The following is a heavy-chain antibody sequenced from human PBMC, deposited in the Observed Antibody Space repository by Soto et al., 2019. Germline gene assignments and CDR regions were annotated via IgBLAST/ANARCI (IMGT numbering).Heavy chain of an antibody. CDR1: GGTFRSYV. Sequence: QVQLVQSGAEVKKPGSSVKVSCKASGGTFRSYVTSWVRQAPGQGLEWLGGIIPMYGTTYYAQTFQGRVTIXANXSASTAFMELSSLRSEDTAVYYCARSGTLDWLGDYWGQGTLVTVSS. CDR3: ARSGTLDWLGDY. J-gene: IGHJ4*02. V-gene: IGHV1-69*12. D-gene: IGHD3-9*01. CDR2: IIPMYGTT.